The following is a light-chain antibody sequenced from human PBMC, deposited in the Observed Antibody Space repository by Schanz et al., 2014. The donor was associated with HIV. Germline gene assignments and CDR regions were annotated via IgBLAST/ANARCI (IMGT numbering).Light chain of an antibody. CDR2: GAS. CDR3: QQYGSSPT. CDR1: QSISNN. V-gene: IGKV3-15*01. Sequence: EIVMTQSPATLYVSPGEGATLSCRASQSISNNLAWYQQRPGQAPRLLVYGASTRATDFPARFSGSGSGTHFTLTISRLEPEDFAVYYCQQYGSSPTFGQGTRVEIK. J-gene: IGKJ1*01.